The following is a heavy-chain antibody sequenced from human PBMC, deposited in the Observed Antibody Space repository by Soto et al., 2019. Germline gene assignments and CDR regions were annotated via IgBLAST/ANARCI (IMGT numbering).Heavy chain of an antibody. V-gene: IGHV3-23*01. D-gene: IGHD6-13*01. CDR1: GFTFSSYA. CDR3: AKGGDSSSWSNYFDS. Sequence: LRLSCAASGFTFSSYAMNWVRQAPGKGLEWVSAISGSGGSPYYADSVKGRFTISRDNSKNTLYLQMNSLRAEDTAVYYCAKGGDSSSWSNYFDSWGQGTLVTVSS. CDR2: ISGSGGSP. J-gene: IGHJ4*02.